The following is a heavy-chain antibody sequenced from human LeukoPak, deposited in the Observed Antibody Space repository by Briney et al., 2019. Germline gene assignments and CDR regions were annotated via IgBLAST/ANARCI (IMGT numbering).Heavy chain of an antibody. CDR2: IYYSGST. D-gene: IGHD6-19*01. V-gene: IGHV4-59*01. J-gene: IGHJ6*02. Sequence: PSETLSLTCTVSGGSISSYYWSWIRQPPGKGLEWIGYIYYSGSTNYNPSLKCRVTISVDTSKNQFSLKLSSVTAADTAVYYCARDSSGWYDFGYYYGMDVWGQGTTVTVSS. CDR3: ARDSSGWYDFGYYYGMDV. CDR1: GGSISSYY.